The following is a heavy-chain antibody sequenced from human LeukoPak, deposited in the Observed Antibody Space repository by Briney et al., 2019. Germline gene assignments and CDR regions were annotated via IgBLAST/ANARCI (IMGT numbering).Heavy chain of an antibody. CDR2: ISAYNGKT. CDR3: AREGYCSSPSCYAGGDYYYYGMDV. Sequence: ASVKVSCKASGYTFTSNGVSWVRQAPGQGLEWMGWISAYNGKTHFAQKFQGRLTMTTDTSTSTAYMELRRLRSDDTAVYYCAREGYCSSPSCYAGGDYYYYGMDVWGQGTTVTVSS. J-gene: IGHJ6*02. V-gene: IGHV1-18*01. CDR1: GYTFTSNG. D-gene: IGHD2-2*01.